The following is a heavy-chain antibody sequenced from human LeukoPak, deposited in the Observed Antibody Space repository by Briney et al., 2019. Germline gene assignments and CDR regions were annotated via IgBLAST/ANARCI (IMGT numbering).Heavy chain of an antibody. Sequence: GGSLRLSCAASGFTFSNYAMSWVRQAPGKGLEWVSGISGSGGSTYYADSVGRFSISRDNSKNTLYLQMNSLRAEDTALYYCAKGRCGGGTCHGRGFDYWGQGTLVTVSS. CDR2: ISGSGGST. J-gene: IGHJ4*02. CDR1: GFTFSNYA. CDR3: AKGRCGGGTCHGRGFDY. V-gene: IGHV3-23*01. D-gene: IGHD2-21*01.